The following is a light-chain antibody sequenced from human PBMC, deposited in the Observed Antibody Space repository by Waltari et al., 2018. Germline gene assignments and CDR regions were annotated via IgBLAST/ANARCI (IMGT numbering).Light chain of an antibody. V-gene: IGKV1-9*01. CDR3: LQVNSYPHT. J-gene: IGKJ2*01. CDR2: SAS. Sequence: DIQLTQSPSFLSASVGDRVTITCRASQGINTLLAWYQHKPGQAPNLLIYSASTLQSGVPSRFSGSGSGTDFTLTISGLQPEDYATYYCLQVNSYPHTFGQGTKLEIK. CDR1: QGINTL.